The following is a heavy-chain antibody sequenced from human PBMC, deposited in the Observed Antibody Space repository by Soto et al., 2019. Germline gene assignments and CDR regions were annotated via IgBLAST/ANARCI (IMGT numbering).Heavy chain of an antibody. V-gene: IGHV1-18*01. CDR3: ARDAGAVAGTVPRNFDY. J-gene: IGHJ4*02. Sequence: ASVKVSCKASGYTFTSHGVSWLRQAPGQGLEWLGWIGTYSGIRNYARKFQDRVTMGSDTSASTVYMELRSLTSNDTAVYYCARDAGAVAGTVPRNFDYWGQGTLVTVSS. CDR1: GYTFTSHG. D-gene: IGHD6-19*01. CDR2: IGTYSGIR.